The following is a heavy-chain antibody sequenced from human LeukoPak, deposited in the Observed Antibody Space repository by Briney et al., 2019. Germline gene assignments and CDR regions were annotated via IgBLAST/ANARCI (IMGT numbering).Heavy chain of an antibody. D-gene: IGHD2-15*01. CDR2: INPTGSST. Sequence: ASVTVSCKASGYTFTSYYMHWVRQAPGQGLGWMGIINPTGSSTSYAQKFQGRVTMTRDTSTSTVYMELSSLRSEDTAVYYCARSCEGLTCYSDYWGQGTLVTVSS. CDR1: GYTFTSYY. CDR3: ARSCEGLTCYSDY. V-gene: IGHV1-46*01. J-gene: IGHJ4*02.